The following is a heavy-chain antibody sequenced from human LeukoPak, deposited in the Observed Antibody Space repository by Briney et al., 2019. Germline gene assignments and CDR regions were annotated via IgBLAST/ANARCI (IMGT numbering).Heavy chain of an antibody. J-gene: IGHJ3*02. CDR1: GFTFSSYW. CDR2: IKQDGSEK. V-gene: IGHV3-7*01. Sequence: PGGSLRLSCAASGFTFSSYWMSWVRQVPGKGLEWVANIKQDGSEKYSVDSVKGRFTLSRDNAKNSLYLQMNSLRAEDTAVYYCARDPQGGNDAFDIWGQGTMVTVSS. CDR3: ARDPQGGNDAFDI. D-gene: IGHD4-23*01.